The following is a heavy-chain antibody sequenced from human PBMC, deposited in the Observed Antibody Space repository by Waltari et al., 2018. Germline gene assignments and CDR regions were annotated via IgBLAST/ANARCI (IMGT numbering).Heavy chain of an antibody. CDR1: GISFSSFW. D-gene: IGHD6-19*01. CDR3: ARERRGQSGWYYFDF. Sequence: EVQLVESGGGLVQPGGSLRLSCAASGISFSSFWMTWVRQAPGKGVEWGANIKQDGSEEYYVDSVNGRFTISKDNAKNSLYLQMNSLRAEDTAVYFCARERRGQSGWYYFDFWGQGSLVTVSS. V-gene: IGHV3-7*01. CDR2: IKQDGSEE. J-gene: IGHJ4*02.